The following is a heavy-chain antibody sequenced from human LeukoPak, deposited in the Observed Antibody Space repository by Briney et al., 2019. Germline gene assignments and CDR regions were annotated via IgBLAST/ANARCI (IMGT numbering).Heavy chain of an antibody. D-gene: IGHD6-13*01. V-gene: IGHV3-30*02. CDR1: GFTFSSYG. Sequence: GGSLRLSCAASGFTFSSYGMHWVRQAPGKGLEWVAFIQFDGRNIYYADSVKGRFTISRDNSKNTLYLQMNSLRAEDTAVYYCAKAVGYSSSYLGYWGQGTLVTVSS. J-gene: IGHJ4*02. CDR3: AKAVGYSSSYLGY. CDR2: IQFDGRNI.